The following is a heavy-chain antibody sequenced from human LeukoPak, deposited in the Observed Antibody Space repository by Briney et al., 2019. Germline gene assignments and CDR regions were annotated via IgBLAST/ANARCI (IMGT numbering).Heavy chain of an antibody. V-gene: IGHV4-39*01. CDR3: ASRGYYYDSSGYYSAYYFDY. D-gene: IGHD3-22*01. Sequence: SETLSLTXTVSGGSISSSSYYWGWIRQPPGKGLEWIGSIYYSGSTYYNPSLKSRVTISVDTSKNQFSLKLSSVTAADTAVYYCASRGYYYDSSGYYSAYYFDYWGQGTLVTVSS. CDR2: IYYSGST. J-gene: IGHJ4*02. CDR1: GGSISSSSYY.